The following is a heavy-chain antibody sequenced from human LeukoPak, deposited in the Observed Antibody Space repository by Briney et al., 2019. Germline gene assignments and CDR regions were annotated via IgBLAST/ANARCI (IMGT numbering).Heavy chain of an antibody. D-gene: IGHD6-13*01. CDR1: GYSFTSYW. Sequence: PGESLKISCKGSGYSFTSYWIGWVRQMPGKGLEWMGIIYPGDSDTRYSPSFQGQVTISADKSISTAYLQWSSLKASDTAMYYCARRGDSSSWYSNWFDPWGQGTLVTVSS. CDR3: ARRGDSSSWYSNWFDP. CDR2: IYPGDSDT. V-gene: IGHV5-51*01. J-gene: IGHJ5*02.